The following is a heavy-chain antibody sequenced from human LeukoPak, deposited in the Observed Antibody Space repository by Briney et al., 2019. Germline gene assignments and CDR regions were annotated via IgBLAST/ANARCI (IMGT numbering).Heavy chain of an antibody. D-gene: IGHD6-13*01. CDR1: GYIFTSYW. Sequence: GESLTLSCTGSGYIFTSYWMRWERQRHGQGVEWMGRINPSDSYTNSTPSFPGHVTISAYKSITTAYLQWSCLKASHTAIYYCAQQDGIAAAFDYWGQGTLVTVSS. J-gene: IGHJ4*02. CDR3: AQQDGIAAAFDY. CDR2: INPSDSYT. V-gene: IGHV5-10-1*01.